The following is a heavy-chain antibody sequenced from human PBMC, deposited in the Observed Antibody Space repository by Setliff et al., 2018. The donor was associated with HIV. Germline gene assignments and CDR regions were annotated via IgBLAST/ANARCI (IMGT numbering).Heavy chain of an antibody. CDR1: GGTLSTYA. D-gene: IGHD3-3*01. Sequence: SVKVSCKASGGTLSTYAIDWVRQAPGQGLEWMGGTIPIFGTANYARKFQGRVTLTADESTATVYMELSSLRSEDTAMYYCATWPDFWSGYPNYNYYYYMDVWGEGTTVT. CDR2: TIPIFGTA. V-gene: IGHV1-69*13. J-gene: IGHJ6*03. CDR3: ATWPDFWSGYPNYNYYYYMDV.